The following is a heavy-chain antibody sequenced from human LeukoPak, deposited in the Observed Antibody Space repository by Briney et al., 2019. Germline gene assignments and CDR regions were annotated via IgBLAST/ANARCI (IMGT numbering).Heavy chain of an antibody. J-gene: IGHJ4*02. Sequence: GGTLRLSCADSGITFSRYWMSWVRQAPGKGLEWVANIKQDGGEKYYVDSVRGRFTISRDNAKNSLYLQMNSLRVEDTAVYYCARDGRPLDYWGQGTLVTVSS. CDR1: GITFSRYW. CDR3: ARDGRPLDY. CDR2: IKQDGGEK. V-gene: IGHV3-7*03.